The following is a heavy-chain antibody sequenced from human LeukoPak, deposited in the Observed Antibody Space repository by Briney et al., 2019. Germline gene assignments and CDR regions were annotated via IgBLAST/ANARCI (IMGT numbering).Heavy chain of an antibody. V-gene: IGHV3-30*04. CDR3: VRGAPSYGGTRTPKFDY. J-gene: IGHJ4*02. CDR1: GFTFSSYA. Sequence: GRSLRLSCEASGFTFSSYAMHWVRQAPGKGLEWVAGISYDATNKYYAGSVSVRFIISRDSSKNTLFFQMNRLTPEDTAVYYCVRGAPSYGGTRTPKFDYWGPGTLVTVSS. CDR2: ISYDATNK. D-gene: IGHD3-16*01.